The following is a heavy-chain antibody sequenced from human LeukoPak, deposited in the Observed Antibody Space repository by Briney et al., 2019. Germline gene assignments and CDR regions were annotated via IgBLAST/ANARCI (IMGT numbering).Heavy chain of an antibody. CDR3: ARGPAPRSRLWFGDSYYHHYMEV. CDR1: GYTFTSYG. V-gene: IGHV1-18*01. Sequence: EASVKVSCKASGYTFTSYGISWVRQAPGQGLEWMGWISAYNGNKNYAQKLQGRVTMTTDTSTSTAYMELRSLRSDDTAVYYCARGPAPRSRLWFGDSYYHHYMEVWGKGTTVTVSS. D-gene: IGHD3-10*01. J-gene: IGHJ6*03. CDR2: ISAYNGNK.